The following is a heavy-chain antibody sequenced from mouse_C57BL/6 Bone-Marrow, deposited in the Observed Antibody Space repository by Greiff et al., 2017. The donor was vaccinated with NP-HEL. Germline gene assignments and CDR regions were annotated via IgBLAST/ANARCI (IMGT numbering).Heavy chain of an antibody. CDR3: ARWDTTVVAYYFDY. CDR1: GYTFTSYW. Sequence: QVQLKQPGAELVKPGASVKLSCKASGYTFTSYWMQWVKQRPGQGLEWIGEIDPSDSYTNYNQKFKGKATLTVDTSSSTAYMQLSSLTSEDSAVYYCARWDTTVVAYYFDYWGQGTTLTVSS. CDR2: IDPSDSYT. V-gene: IGHV1-50*01. D-gene: IGHD1-1*01. J-gene: IGHJ2*01.